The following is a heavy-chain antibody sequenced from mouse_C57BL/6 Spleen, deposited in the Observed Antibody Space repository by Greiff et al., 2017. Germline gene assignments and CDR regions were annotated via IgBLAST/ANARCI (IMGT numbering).Heavy chain of an antibody. Sequence: VKLVESGAELVKPGASVKISCKASGYAFSSYWMNWVKQRPGKGLEWIGQIYPGDGDTNYNGKFKGKATLTADKSSSTAYMQLSSLTSEDSAVYFCARRSMYYFDYWGQGTTLTVSS. J-gene: IGHJ2*01. CDR3: ARRSMYYFDY. CDR1: GYAFSSYW. V-gene: IGHV1-80*01. CDR2: IYPGDGDT. D-gene: IGHD2-3*01.